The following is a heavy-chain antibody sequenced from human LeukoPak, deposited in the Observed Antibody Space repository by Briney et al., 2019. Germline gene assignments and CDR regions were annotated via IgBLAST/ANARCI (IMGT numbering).Heavy chain of an antibody. J-gene: IGHJ6*02. CDR2: ISSSGSTI. CDR3: ARDLVIAVAGTGYYYYGMDV. D-gene: IGHD6-19*01. Sequence: GGSLRLSCAASGFTFSSYEMSWVRQAPGKGLEWVSYISSSGSTIYYADSVKGRFTISRDNAKNSLYLQMNSLRAEDTAVYYCARDLVIAVAGTGYYYYGMDVWGQGTTVTVSS. V-gene: IGHV3-48*03. CDR1: GFTFSSYE.